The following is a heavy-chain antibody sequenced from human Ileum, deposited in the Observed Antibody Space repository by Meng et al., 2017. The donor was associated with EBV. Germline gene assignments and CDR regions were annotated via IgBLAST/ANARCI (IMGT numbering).Heavy chain of an antibody. D-gene: IGHD2-8*01. V-gene: IGHV3-15*01. J-gene: IGHJ5*02. CDR3: STVSVVQLGTNRPWP. CDR1: GFIFTNAW. Sequence: VQVVDSGGGLVKPGGSLRLSCVASGFIFTNAWMSWVRQAPGKGLEWIGRIRSKTDGGTTDYAAPVKGRFTISRDDSKNTLYLQMNNLKTEDTAVYYCSTVSVVQLGTNRPWPWGQGTLVTVSA. CDR2: IRSKTDGGTT.